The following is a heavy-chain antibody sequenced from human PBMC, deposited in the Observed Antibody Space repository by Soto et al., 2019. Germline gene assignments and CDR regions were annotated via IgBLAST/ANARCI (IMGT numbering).Heavy chain of an antibody. D-gene: IGHD3-3*01. Sequence: ESGPTQVKPRQTLTLTCTFSGFALTTSGVGVGWIRQSPGKAPEWLALIYWDDDKRYSPSLKSRLTITKDTSKNQVVLTMADLDPADTAIYYCAHRVLRTVFGLVTTTAIYFDFWGQGTPVAVSS. CDR3: AHRVLRTVFGLVTTTAIYFDF. CDR1: GFALTTSGVG. J-gene: IGHJ4*02. CDR2: IYWDDDK. V-gene: IGHV2-5*02.